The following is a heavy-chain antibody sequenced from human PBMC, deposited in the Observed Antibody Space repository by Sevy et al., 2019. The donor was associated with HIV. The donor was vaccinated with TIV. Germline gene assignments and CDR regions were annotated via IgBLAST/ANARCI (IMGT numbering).Heavy chain of an antibody. V-gene: IGHV3-11*06. CDR1: KFTFSDYY. D-gene: IGHD5-18*01. CDR3: ARVRYNFGQKYFDY. CDR2: ISSSSTYT. Sequence: GGSLRLSCTAFKFTFSDYYMSWIRQAPGKGLEWVSYISSSSTYTNYADSVKGRFTISRDNAKNSLYLQLNSLRAEDTAVYYCARVRYNFGQKYFDYWGQGTLVTVSS. J-gene: IGHJ4*02.